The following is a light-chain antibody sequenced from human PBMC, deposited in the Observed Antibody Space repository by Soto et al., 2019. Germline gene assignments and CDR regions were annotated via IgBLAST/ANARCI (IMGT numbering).Light chain of an antibody. CDR2: DVS. J-gene: IGLJ1*01. CDR3: CSYAGSYTFPYV. Sequence: SALTQTRSVSGYPGQSVTISCTGTSSDVGGYNYVSWYQQHPGKAPKLMIYDVSKRPSGVPDRFSGSKSGNTASLTISGLQAEDEADYYCCSYAGSYTFPYVFGTGTKVTVL. V-gene: IGLV2-11*01. CDR1: SSDVGGYNY.